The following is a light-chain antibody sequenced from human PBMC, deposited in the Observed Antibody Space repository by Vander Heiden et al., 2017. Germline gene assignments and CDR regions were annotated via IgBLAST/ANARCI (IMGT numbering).Light chain of an antibody. CDR2: KVS. CDR1: QSLVYSDGNSY. CDR3: KQGTQWPPT. J-gene: IGKJ2*01. Sequence: ITESTLSLPVPLEEPSSNSYLSSQSLVYSDGNSYLNWFQQRPGQSPRLLLHKVSSRDSGVPERFSGSGSGTDFTLKISRVEAEDVGVYYCKQGTQWPPTFGQGTKLEIK. V-gene: IGKV2-30*01.